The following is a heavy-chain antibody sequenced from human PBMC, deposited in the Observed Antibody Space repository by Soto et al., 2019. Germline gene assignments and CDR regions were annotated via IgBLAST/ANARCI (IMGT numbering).Heavy chain of an antibody. CDR3: AKGGIYLYYLDC. Sequence: QVQRVESGGGVVQPGRSLRLSCAASGFTFTTYGMHWVRQAPGKGLEWVAVISYDGSNNYADSVKGRFTIYSDNSKNTLYLQMNCLRPEGTAMYLTAKGGIYLYYLDCWGQGTLVTVSS. V-gene: IGHV3-30*18. D-gene: IGHD1-26*01. J-gene: IGHJ4*02. CDR1: GFTFTTYG. CDR2: ISYDGSN.